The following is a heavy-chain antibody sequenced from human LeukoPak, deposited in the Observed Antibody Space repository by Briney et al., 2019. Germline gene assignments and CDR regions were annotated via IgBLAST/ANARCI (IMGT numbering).Heavy chain of an antibody. D-gene: IGHD4-17*01. CDR1: GFTFNNYA. V-gene: IGHV3-23*01. CDR2: ISGGGETT. CDR3: AKENGDYENSDAFDI. Sequence: GGSLRLSCAASGFTFNNYAMNWVRQAPGKGLEWVSSISGGGETTYYADSAKGRFTISRDNSQNTLYLQMNSLRAEDTAVYYCAKENGDYENSDAFDIWGQGTMVTVSS. J-gene: IGHJ3*02.